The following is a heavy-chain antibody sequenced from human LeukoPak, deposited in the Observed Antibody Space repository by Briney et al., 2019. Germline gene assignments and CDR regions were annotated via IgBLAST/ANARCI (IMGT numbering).Heavy chain of an antibody. J-gene: IGHJ2*01. Sequence: SETLSLTCAVYGGSFSGYYWSWIRHPPGKGLEWIGEINHSGSTNYNPSLKSRVTISVDTSKNQFSLKLSSVTAADTAVYYCARGGITMVRGRPRDYWYFDLWGRGTLVTVSS. CDR2: INHSGST. CDR3: ARGGITMVRGRPRDYWYFDL. V-gene: IGHV4-34*01. D-gene: IGHD3-10*01. CDR1: GGSFSGYY.